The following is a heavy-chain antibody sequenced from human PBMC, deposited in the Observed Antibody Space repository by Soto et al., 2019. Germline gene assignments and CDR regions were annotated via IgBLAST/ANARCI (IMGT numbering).Heavy chain of an antibody. CDR3: AREDILGARSFDY. V-gene: IGHV3-48*02. CDR1: GFTFSSYS. D-gene: IGHD1-26*01. J-gene: IGHJ4*02. Sequence: LRLSCAASGFTFSSYSVNWVRQAPGKGLEWVSYISSGSKTIFYADSVKGRFTVSRDNAKNSQYLQMNSLRDEDTAVYYCAREDILGARSFDYWGQGTLVTVS. CDR2: ISSGSKTI.